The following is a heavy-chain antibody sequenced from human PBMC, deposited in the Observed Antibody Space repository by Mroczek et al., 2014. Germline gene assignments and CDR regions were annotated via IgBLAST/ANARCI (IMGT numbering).Heavy chain of an antibody. V-gene: IGHV4-61*02. J-gene: IGHJ4*02. Sequence: KESGPGLVKPSQTLSLTCTVSGGSISSGSYYWSWIRQPAGKGLEWIGRIYTSGSTNYNPSLKSRVTISVDTSKNQFSLKLSSVTAADTAVYYCAREPSGGTTSHWGQGNPGHRLL. D-gene: IGHD4-23*01. CDR2: IYTSGST. CDR1: GGSISSGSYY. CDR3: AREPSGGTTSH.